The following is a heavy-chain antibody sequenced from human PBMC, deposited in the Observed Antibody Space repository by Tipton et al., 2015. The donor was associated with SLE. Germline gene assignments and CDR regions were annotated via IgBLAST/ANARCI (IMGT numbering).Heavy chain of an antibody. CDR3: AREVRVVVGATYPDY. D-gene: IGHD1-26*01. Sequence: GLVKPSETLSLTCTVSGGSISSRDYYWGWIRQPPGKGLEWIGSIYYSGSTYYNPSLKSRVTISVDTSKNQFSLKLSSVTAADTAVYYCAREVRVVVGATYPDYWGQGTLVTVSS. J-gene: IGHJ4*02. CDR2: IYYSGST. CDR1: GGSISSRDYY. V-gene: IGHV4-39*01.